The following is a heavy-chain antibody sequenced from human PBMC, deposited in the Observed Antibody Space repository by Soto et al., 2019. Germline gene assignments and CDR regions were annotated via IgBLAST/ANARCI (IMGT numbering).Heavy chain of an antibody. CDR2: INPNSGGT. CDR3: ASPKIALYNWFEP. D-gene: IGHD6-13*01. Sequence: ASVKVSCKASGYTFTGYYMHWVRQAPGQGLEWMGWINPNSGGTNYAQKFQGWVTMTRDTSISTAYMELSSVTAADTAVYYCASPKIALYNWFEPWGQGTLVTVSS. J-gene: IGHJ5*02. V-gene: IGHV1-2*04. CDR1: GYTFTGYY.